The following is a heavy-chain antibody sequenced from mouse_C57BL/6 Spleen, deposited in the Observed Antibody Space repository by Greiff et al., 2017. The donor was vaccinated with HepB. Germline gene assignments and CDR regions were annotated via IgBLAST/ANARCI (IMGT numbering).Heavy chain of an antibody. CDR3: ARSFRPYYAMDY. CDR1: GYSFTGYF. Sequence: EVQLVESGPELVKPGDSVKISCKASGYSFTGYFMNWVMQSHGKSLEWIGRINPYNGDTFYNQKFKGKATLTVDKSSSTAHMELRSLTSEDSAVYYCARSFRPYYAMDYWGQGTSVTVSS. V-gene: IGHV1-20*01. CDR2: INPYNGDT. J-gene: IGHJ4*01.